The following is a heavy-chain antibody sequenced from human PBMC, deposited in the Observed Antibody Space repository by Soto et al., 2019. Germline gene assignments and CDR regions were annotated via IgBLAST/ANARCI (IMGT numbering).Heavy chain of an antibody. CDR2: ISAYNGNT. D-gene: IGHD6-25*01. CDR1: GYTFTSYG. V-gene: IGHV1-18*01. CDR3: ARDVTREARQRGYYYYGMDV. J-gene: IGHJ6*02. Sequence: GASVKVSCKASGYTFTSYGISWVRQAPGQGLEWMGWISAYNGNTNYAQKLQGRVTMTTDTSTSTAYIELRSLRSDDTAVYYCARDVTREARQRGYYYYGMDVWGQGTTVTVSS.